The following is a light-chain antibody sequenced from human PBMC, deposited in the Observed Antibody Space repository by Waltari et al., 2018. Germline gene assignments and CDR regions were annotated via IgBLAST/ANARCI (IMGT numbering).Light chain of an antibody. CDR3: QQYNSYHIFT. Sequence: DIQMTQSPSTLSASVGDRVTITCRASQNINSWLAWYQQKPGKAPKLLIYKASSLETGVPSRFSGSGSGTEFTLTINSLQPDDFATYYCQQYNSYHIFTFGPGTKVEI. J-gene: IGKJ3*01. CDR1: QNINSW. V-gene: IGKV1-5*03. CDR2: KAS.